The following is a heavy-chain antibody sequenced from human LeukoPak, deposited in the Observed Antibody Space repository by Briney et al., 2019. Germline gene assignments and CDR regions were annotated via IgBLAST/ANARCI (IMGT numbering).Heavy chain of an antibody. CDR2: TSHDGGIK. Sequence: GGSLRLSCTASGFTFSPYAMHWVRQAPGKGLEWVTVTSHDGGIKYYADSVKGRFTISRDNSKNTLYLQMNSLRAEDTAVYYCAKDRQWLVQYYFDYWGQGTLVTVSS. D-gene: IGHD6-19*01. CDR3: AKDRQWLVQYYFDY. CDR1: GFTFSPYA. J-gene: IGHJ4*02. V-gene: IGHV3-30-3*01.